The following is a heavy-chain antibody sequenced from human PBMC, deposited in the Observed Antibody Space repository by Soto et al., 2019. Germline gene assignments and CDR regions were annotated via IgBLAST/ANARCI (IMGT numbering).Heavy chain of an antibody. CDR3: ARYTLFDWLEYYYYGMDV. J-gene: IGHJ6*02. CDR2: IDPSDSYT. V-gene: IGHV5-10-1*01. CDR1: GYSFTSYW. D-gene: IGHD3-9*01. Sequence: PGESLKISCKGSGYSFTSYWISWVRQMPGKGLEWMGRIDPSDSYTNYSPSFQGHVTISADKSISTAYLQWSSLKASDTAMYYCARYTLFDWLEYYYYGMDVWGQGTTVTVSS.